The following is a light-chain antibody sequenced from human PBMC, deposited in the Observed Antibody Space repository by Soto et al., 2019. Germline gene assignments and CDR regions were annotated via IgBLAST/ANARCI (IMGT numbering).Light chain of an antibody. J-gene: IGLJ3*02. V-gene: IGLV1-40*01. CDR3: QSYDSSLSGLWV. CDR2: GNS. Sequence: QSVLTQPPSVSGAPGQRVTISCTGSNSNIGAGYDVHWYQQLPGTAPKLLFSGNSNRPSGVPDRFSGSKSGTSASLAITGLQAEDEADYYCQSYDSSLSGLWVFGGGTQLTVL. CDR1: NSNIGAGYD.